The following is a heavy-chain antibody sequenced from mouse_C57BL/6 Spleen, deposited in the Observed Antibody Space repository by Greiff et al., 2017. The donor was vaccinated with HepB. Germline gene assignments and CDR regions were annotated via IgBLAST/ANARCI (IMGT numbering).Heavy chain of an antibody. CDR3: ARRSSYFEAMDY. CDR1: GYAFSSSW. J-gene: IGHJ4*01. Sequence: QVQLQQSGPELVKPGASVKISCKASGYAFSSSWMNWVKQRPGKGLEWIGRIYPGDGDTNYNGKFKGKATLTADKSSSTAYMQLSSLTSEDSAVYFCARRSSYFEAMDYWGQGTSVTVSS. CDR2: IYPGDGDT. D-gene: IGHD2-10*01. V-gene: IGHV1-82*01.